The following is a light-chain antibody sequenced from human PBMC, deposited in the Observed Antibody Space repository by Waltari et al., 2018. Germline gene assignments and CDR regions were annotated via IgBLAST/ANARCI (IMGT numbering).Light chain of an antibody. CDR2: GNN. Sequence: QSVLTQPPSVSGAPGQRVTISCTGSSSSIGAGYDVNWYQQLPGTAPKLLIYGNNSGPSGVPDRFSGSKSGTSASLAITGLQAEDEADYYCQSYDSSLSGSVFGGGTILTVL. CDR3: QSYDSSLSGSV. J-gene: IGLJ2*01. CDR1: SSSIGAGYD. V-gene: IGLV1-40*01.